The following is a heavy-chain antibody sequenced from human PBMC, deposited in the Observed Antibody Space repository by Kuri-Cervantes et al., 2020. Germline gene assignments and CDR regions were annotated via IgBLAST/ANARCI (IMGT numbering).Heavy chain of an antibody. CDR2: IDWDDDK. J-gene: IGHJ4*02. Sequence: SGPTLVXXTQXXXXXCTFSGXXLSTSGMCVXWIRXXPGKXLEWLARIDWDDDKYYSTSLKTRLTISXXTSKNQVVLTMTNMDPVDTAXYYCSRTTVXTWAFDYWGQGTLVTVSS. CDR1: GXXLSTSGMC. D-gene: IGHD4-11*01. V-gene: IGHV2-70*11. CDR3: SRTTVXTWAFDY.